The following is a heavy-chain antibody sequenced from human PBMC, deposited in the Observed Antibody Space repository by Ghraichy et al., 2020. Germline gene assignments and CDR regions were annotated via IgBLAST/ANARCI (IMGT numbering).Heavy chain of an antibody. D-gene: IGHD3-22*01. J-gene: IGHJ6*02. Sequence: GGSLRLSCAASGFTFSSYGMHWVRQAPGKGLEWVAFIRYDGSNKYYADSVKGRFTISRDNSKNTLYLQMNSLRAEDTAVYYCAKRDVYYDSSGYTYYYGMDVWGQGTTVTVSS. CDR3: AKRDVYYDSSGYTYYYGMDV. CDR2: IRYDGSNK. V-gene: IGHV3-30*02. CDR1: GFTFSSYG.